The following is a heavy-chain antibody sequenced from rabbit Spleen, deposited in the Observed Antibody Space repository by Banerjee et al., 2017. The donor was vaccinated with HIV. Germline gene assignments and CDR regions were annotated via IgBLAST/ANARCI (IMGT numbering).Heavy chain of an antibody. Sequence: QSLEESGGDLVKPGASLTLTCKASGFSFSSGYYMCWVRQAPGKGLEWIACIYAGGGAAYYATWAKGRFTISKTSSTTVTLQMTSLTAADTATYFCARDSYGDYAGYGCAMDLWGQGTLVTVS. CDR1: GFSFSSGYY. CDR3: ARDSYGDYAGYGCAMDL. D-gene: IGHD6-1*01. V-gene: IGHV1S40*01. CDR2: IYAGGGAA. J-gene: IGHJ4*01.